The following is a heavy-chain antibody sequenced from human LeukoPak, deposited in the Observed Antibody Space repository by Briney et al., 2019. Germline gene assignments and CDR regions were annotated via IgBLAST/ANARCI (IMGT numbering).Heavy chain of an antibody. CDR1: GFTFSSYS. CDR3: ARGFWYSSGWYDTFDY. V-gene: IGHV3-48*01. Sequence: GGSLRLSCAASGFTFSSYSMNWVRQAPGKGLEWVSYISSSSSTIFYADSVKGRFTISRDNAKNSLYLQMNSLRAEDTAVYYCARGFWYSSGWYDTFDYWGEGTLVTVSS. CDR2: ISSSSSTI. D-gene: IGHD6-19*01. J-gene: IGHJ4*02.